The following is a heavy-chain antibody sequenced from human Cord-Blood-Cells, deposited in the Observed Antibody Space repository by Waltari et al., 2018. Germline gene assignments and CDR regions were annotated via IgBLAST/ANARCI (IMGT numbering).Heavy chain of an antibody. CDR3: ARRWGIAAGPFDY. V-gene: IGHV4-34*01. J-gene: IGHJ4*02. CDR1: GGSFSGYS. Sequence: QVQLQQWGAGLLKPSETLSLTCAVYGGSFSGYSWSWIRQPPGKGLEWIGEINHSGSTNYNPSLKSRVTISVDTSKNQFSLKLSSVTAADTAVYYCARRWGIAAGPFDYWGQGTLVTVSS. CDR2: INHSGST. D-gene: IGHD6-13*01.